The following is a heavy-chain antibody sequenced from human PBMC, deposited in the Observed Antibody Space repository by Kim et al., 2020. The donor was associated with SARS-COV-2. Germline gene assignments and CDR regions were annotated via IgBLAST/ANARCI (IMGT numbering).Heavy chain of an antibody. CDR2: INHSGST. V-gene: IGHV4-34*01. D-gene: IGHD3-22*01. J-gene: IGHJ3*02. Sequence: SETLSLTCAVYGGSFSGYYWSWIRQPPGKGLEWIGEINHSGSTNYNPSLKSRVTISVDTSKNQFSLKLSSVTAADTAVYYCAREPTQLVVVTSQAFDIWGQGTMVTVSS. CDR3: AREPTQLVVVTSQAFDI. CDR1: GGSFSGYY.